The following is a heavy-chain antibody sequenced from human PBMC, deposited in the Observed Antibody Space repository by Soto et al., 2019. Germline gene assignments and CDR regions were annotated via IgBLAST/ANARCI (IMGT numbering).Heavy chain of an antibody. CDR1: GGYFNTHY. CDR3: ARGGYFDPYGMDV. V-gene: IGHV4-34*01. CDR2: INHSGST. Sequence: SETIAHTCAVYGGYFNTHYWSLISHSPGKGLEWIGEINHSGSTNYNPSLKSRVTISIDTSKNQFSLKLSSVTAADTAVYYCARGGYFDPYGMDVWAQGTTVTVSS. J-gene: IGHJ6*02. D-gene: IGHD3-9*01.